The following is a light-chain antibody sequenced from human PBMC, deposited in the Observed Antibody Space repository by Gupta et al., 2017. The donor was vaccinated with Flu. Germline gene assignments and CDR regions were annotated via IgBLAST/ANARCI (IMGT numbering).Light chain of an antibody. CDR2: EVS. Sequence: DIVMTQTTLSLSVTPGQPASISCKSSQSLLHSDGMTYFQWYLQKTGQPPQLLIYEVSKRFSGVPDRFSGSGSGTDFTLKISRVEAEDVGVYYCMQSVHSRTFGQGTKVEIK. J-gene: IGKJ1*01. V-gene: IGKV2D-29*01. CDR3: MQSVHSRT. CDR1: QSLLHSDGMTY.